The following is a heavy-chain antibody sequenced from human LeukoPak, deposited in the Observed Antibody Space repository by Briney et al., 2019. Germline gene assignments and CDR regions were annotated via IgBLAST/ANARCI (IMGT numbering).Heavy chain of an antibody. CDR3: ARDPYGDYVFDY. CDR1: GFTFSSYA. D-gene: IGHD4-17*01. Sequence: GGSLRLSCAASGFTFSSYAMSWVRQAPGKGLEWVSGISVSGVSTYYADSVKGRFTISRDNSKNTLYLQMNSLRAEDTALYYCARDPYGDYVFDYWGQGTLVTFSS. V-gene: IGHV3-23*01. J-gene: IGHJ4*02. CDR2: ISVSGVST.